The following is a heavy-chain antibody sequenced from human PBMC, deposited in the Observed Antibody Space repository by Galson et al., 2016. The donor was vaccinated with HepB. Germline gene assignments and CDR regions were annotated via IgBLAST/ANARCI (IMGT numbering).Heavy chain of an antibody. D-gene: IGHD6-6*01. J-gene: IGHJ6*02. CDR3: ARDGIPSPQDIGGRLPPPSYYGMDV. V-gene: IGHV3-33*01. Sequence: SLRLSCAASGFTFSNYSMHWVRQAPGKGLEWVALIWYDGSRKYYAESVKGRLTISRDNSKNTLDLQMNRLSAEDTAVYYCARDGIPSPQDIGGRLPPPSYYGMDVWGQGTAVTVSS. CDR2: IWYDGSRK. CDR1: GFTFSNYS.